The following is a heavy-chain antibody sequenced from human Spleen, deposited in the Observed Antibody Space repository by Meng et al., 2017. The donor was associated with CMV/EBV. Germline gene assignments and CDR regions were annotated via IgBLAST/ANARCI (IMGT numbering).Heavy chain of an antibody. Sequence: ASVKVSCKASGYTFTGYYMHWVRQAPGQGLEWMGWINPNSGGTNYAQKFQGRVTMIRDTSISTAYMELSRLRSDDTAVYYCARVLVVVPAARPAPFDYWGQGTLVTVSS. D-gene: IGHD2-2*01. CDR2: INPNSGGT. V-gene: IGHV1-2*02. CDR3: ARVLVVVPAARPAPFDY. CDR1: GYTFTGYY. J-gene: IGHJ4*02.